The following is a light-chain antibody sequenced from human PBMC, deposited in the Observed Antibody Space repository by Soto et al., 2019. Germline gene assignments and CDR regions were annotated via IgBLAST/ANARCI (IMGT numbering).Light chain of an antibody. CDR3: QQYNNWPPFT. J-gene: IGKJ2*01. CDR2: AAA. CDR1: QSVSSN. V-gene: IGKV3-15*01. Sequence: ERVMTQSPATLSVSPGERATLSCRASQSVSSNLAWFQQKPGQAPRLLIYAAATRATGIPARFSGSGSGTEFTLTISSLQSEDFAVYYCQQYNNWPPFTFXQGTKVDIK.